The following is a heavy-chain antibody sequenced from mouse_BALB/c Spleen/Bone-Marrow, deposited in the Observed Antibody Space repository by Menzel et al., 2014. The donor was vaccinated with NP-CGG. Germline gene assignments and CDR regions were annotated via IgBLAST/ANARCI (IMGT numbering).Heavy chain of an antibody. J-gene: IGHJ4*01. CDR2: IWAGGST. CDR1: GFSLTNYG. V-gene: IGHV2-9*02. D-gene: IGHD3-3*01. CDR3: ARARTEIERNTMDC. Sequence: QVQLQQSGPGLVAPSQSLSITCTVSGFSLTNYGIHWVRQPPGKGLEWLGVIWAGGSTNYNSALMSRLSIRKGNSKSQVFLKMNRQQSDDTAMYYCARARTEIERNTMDCWGQGTSVTVSS.